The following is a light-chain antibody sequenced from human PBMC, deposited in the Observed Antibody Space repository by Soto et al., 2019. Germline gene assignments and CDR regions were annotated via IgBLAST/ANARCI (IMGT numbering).Light chain of an antibody. J-gene: IGKJ5*01. CDR3: QQYDSSPIT. CDR2: GAS. CDR1: QSVSSIY. Sequence: EIVLTQSPVTLSLSPGERATLSCRASQSVSSIYLAWYQQKPGQAPRLLIYGASSRATGIPDRFSGSGSGTDFTITISRLEPEDLALYYCQQYDSSPITFGQGTRLEIK. V-gene: IGKV3-20*01.